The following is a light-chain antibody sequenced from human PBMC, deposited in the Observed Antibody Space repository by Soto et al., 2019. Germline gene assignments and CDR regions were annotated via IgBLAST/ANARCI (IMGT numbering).Light chain of an antibody. J-gene: IGKJ1*01. CDR3: QQHTT. V-gene: IGKV1-5*03. CDR2: KAS. CDR1: QGISSW. Sequence: DIQMTQSPSTLSAYLGETVTITCRGSQGISSWLAWYQQKPGKAPRLLIYKASSLASGVPSRFSGSGSGTEFTLTIRSLQPEDVATYHCQQHTTFGQGTKVDIK.